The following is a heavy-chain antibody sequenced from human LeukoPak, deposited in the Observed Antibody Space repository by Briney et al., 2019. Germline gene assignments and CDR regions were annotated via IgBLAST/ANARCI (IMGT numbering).Heavy chain of an antibody. Sequence: ASVKVSCKASGYTFSDYYLYWVRQAPGQGLEWMGWINPNSGATNYAQKFQGRVTMTRDTSISTAYMELNRLRSDDTAVYYCARALDHSGGGYLYYFDYWGQGTLVTVSS. CDR1: GYTFSDYY. CDR2: INPNSGAT. CDR3: ARALDHSGGGYLYYFDY. V-gene: IGHV1-2*02. J-gene: IGHJ4*02. D-gene: IGHD2-15*01.